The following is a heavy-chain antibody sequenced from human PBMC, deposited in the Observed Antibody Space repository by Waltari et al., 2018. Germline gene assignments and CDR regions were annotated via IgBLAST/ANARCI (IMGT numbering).Heavy chain of an antibody. D-gene: IGHD3-10*01. CDR2: IIPILGKA. CDR3: AGGGGGSGSYSSYYYYGMDV. CDR1: GGTFSSYA. V-gene: IGHV1-69*09. J-gene: IGHJ6*02. Sequence: QVQLVQSGAEVKKPGSSVKVSCKASGGTFSSYASSWVRQAPGQGLGWMGRIIPILGKANYEQKFQGRVTITADKPTSTAYMELSSLRSEDTAVHYCAGGGGGSGSYSSYYYYGMDVWGQGTTVTVSS.